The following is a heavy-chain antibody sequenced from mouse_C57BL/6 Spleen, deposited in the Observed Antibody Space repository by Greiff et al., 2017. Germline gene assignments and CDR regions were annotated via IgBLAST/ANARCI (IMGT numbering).Heavy chain of an antibody. V-gene: IGHV1-81*01. CDR3: ARPSDGYYEAMDY. Sequence: VMLVESGAELARPGASVKLSCKASGYTFTSYGISWVKQRTGQGLEWIGEIYPRSGNTYYNEKFKGKATLTADKSSSTAYMELRSLTSEDSAVYFCARPSDGYYEAMDYWGQGTSVTVSS. CDR2: IYPRSGNT. J-gene: IGHJ4*01. CDR1: GYTFTSYG. D-gene: IGHD2-3*01.